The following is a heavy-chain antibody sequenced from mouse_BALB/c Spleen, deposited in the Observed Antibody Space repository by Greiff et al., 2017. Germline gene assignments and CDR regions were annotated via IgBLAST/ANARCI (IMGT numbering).Heavy chain of an antibody. Sequence: DVKLVESGGGLVQPGGSRKLSCAASGFTFSSFGMHWVRQAPEKGLEWVAYISSGSSTIYYADTVKGRFTISRDNPKNTLFLQMTSLRSEDTAMYYCARGWLGNYDYWGQGTTLTVSS. CDR1: GFTFSSFG. D-gene: IGHD2-1*01. CDR3: ARGWLGNYDY. CDR2: ISSGSSTI. J-gene: IGHJ2*01. V-gene: IGHV5-17*02.